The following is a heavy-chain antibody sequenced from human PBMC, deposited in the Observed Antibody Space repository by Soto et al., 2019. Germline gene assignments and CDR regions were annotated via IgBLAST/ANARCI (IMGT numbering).Heavy chain of an antibody. V-gene: IGHV1-8*01. CDR3: ARVVVAARYYYYGMDV. D-gene: IGHD2-15*01. CDR1: GYTFTSYD. J-gene: IGHJ6*02. Sequence: QVQLVQSGAEVKKPGASVKVSCKASGYTFTSYDINWVRQATGQGLEWMGRMNPNSGNTGYAQKFQGRVTMTRNTSISTAYMELSSLRSEDTAVYYCARVVVAARYYYYGMDVWGQGTTFTVSS. CDR2: MNPNSGNT.